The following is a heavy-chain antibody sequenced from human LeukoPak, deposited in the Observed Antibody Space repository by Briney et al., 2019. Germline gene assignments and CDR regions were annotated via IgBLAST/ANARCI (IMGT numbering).Heavy chain of an antibody. J-gene: IGHJ3*02. D-gene: IGHD4-17*01. CDR3: AKDYGDYGTQGDAFDI. Sequence: GGSPRLSCAASGFTFSSYGMHWVRQAPGKGLEWVAFIRYDGSNKYYADSVKGRFTISRDNSKNTLYLQMNSLRAEDTAVYYCAKDYGDYGTQGDAFDIWGQGTMVTVSS. V-gene: IGHV3-30*02. CDR1: GFTFSSYG. CDR2: IRYDGSNK.